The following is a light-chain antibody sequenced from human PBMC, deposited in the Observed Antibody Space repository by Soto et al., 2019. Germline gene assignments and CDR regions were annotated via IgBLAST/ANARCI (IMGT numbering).Light chain of an antibody. CDR1: SSDVGNYIF. CDR3: VSYTTSASYG. J-gene: IGLJ1*01. V-gene: IGLV2-14*01. Sequence: QSALTQPASVSGSPGQSITISCTGTSSDVGNYIFVSWYRQHPGKAPKLMIYDINNRPSGVSNRFSGSKSGNTASLTISGLHAEDEADYYCVSYTTSASYGFGTGTKATVL. CDR2: DIN.